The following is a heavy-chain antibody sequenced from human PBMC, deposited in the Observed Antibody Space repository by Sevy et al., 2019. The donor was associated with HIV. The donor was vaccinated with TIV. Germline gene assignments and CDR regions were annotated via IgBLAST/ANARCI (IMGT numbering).Heavy chain of an antibody. CDR1: GFTFSNYW. V-gene: IGHV3-74*01. D-gene: IGHD3-16*01. CDR3: ARYAYDSNFDY. J-gene: IGHJ4*02. CDR2: IRGDGTTT. Sequence: GGSLRLSCADSGFTFSNYWMHWVRQVPGKGPTWVSNIRGDGTTTVYADSVKGRFTISRDNAKNTLYLQMNNLRAEDTATYYCARYAYDSNFDYWGQGTLVTVSS.